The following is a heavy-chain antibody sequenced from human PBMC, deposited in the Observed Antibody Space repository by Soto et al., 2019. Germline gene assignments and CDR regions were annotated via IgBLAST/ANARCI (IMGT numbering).Heavy chain of an antibody. Sequence: QVQLVQSGPEVKKPGASVKVSCKASGYSFTGYGITWVRQAPGQGLEWMGWISGYNGDTKYGQKTQGRVTMSTDASTSTAYMELRSLRSDDTAVYFCSRYAWTGYYLGMDVWGQGTTVTVSS. D-gene: IGHD3-3*01. V-gene: IGHV1-18*04. CDR2: ISGYNGDT. CDR3: SRYAWTGYYLGMDV. J-gene: IGHJ6*02. CDR1: GYSFTGYG.